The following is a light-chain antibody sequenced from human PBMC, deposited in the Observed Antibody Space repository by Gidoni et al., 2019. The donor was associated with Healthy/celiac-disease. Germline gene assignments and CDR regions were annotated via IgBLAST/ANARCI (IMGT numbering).Light chain of an antibody. Sequence: EIVLTQSPATLSLSPGERATLSCRASQSVSSYLAWYQQKPGQAPMLLIYDASNRATGIPDMFSGSGSGTDFTLTISSLEPEDFAVYYCQQRSNWPLTFGGGTKVEIK. J-gene: IGKJ4*01. CDR3: QQRSNWPLT. V-gene: IGKV3-11*01. CDR1: QSVSSY. CDR2: DAS.